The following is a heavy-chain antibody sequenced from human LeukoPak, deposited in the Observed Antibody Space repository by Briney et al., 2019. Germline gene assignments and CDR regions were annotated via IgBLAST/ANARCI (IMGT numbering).Heavy chain of an antibody. J-gene: IGHJ3*02. CDR1: GFTVSSNS. CDR3: ARGPIVGAKGEAFDI. D-gene: IGHD1-26*01. Sequence: PGGSLRLSCAASGFTVSSNSMTWVRQAPGKGLEWVSLIYSGGSTYYADSVKGRFTISRDNSKNTLYLQMNSLRAEDTGVYYCARGPIVGAKGEAFDIWGRGTMVTVSS. CDR2: IYSGGST. V-gene: IGHV3-53*01.